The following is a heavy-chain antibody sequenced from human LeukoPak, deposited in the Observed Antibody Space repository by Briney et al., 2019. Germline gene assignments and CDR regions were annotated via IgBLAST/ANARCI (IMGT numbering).Heavy chain of an antibody. V-gene: IGHV4-59*11. D-gene: IGHD1-26*01. J-gene: IGHJ4*02. CDR1: GGSISSHY. CDR3: ARVGGGSYSYFDY. CDR2: ISYSGST. Sequence: PSETLSLTCTVSGGSISSHYWSWTRQPPGKGLEWIGYISYSGSTNYNPSLKSRVTISVDTSRNQVSLKLNSVTAADTAMYYCARVGGGSYSYFDYWGQGTLVTVSS.